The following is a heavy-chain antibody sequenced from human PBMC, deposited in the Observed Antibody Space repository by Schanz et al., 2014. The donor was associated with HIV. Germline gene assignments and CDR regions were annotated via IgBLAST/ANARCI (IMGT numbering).Heavy chain of an antibody. V-gene: IGHV3-33*08. D-gene: IGHD1-1*01. CDR2: MSYDGRNE. CDR3: VRDSYAYGTTYYFEH. Sequence: VQLVESGGGLVKPGGSLRLSCAASGFIFRSYAVHWVRQAPGKGLECVASMSYDGRNEHYVDSVKGRFTISRDNSKNEVFLQMSGLRAADTAVYYCVRDSYAYGTTYYFEHWGQGTLVTVSS. CDR1: GFIFRSYA. J-gene: IGHJ4*02.